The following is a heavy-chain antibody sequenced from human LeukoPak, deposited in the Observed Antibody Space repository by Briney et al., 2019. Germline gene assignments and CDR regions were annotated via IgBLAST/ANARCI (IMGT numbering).Heavy chain of an antibody. D-gene: IGHD3-22*01. CDR2: ISAYNGNT. Sequence: GASVKVSCKASGYTFTSYGISWVRQAPGQGLEWMGWISAYNGNTNYAQKLQGRVTMTTDTSTSTAYMELGSLRSDDTAAYYCASIYYDSSGYGFDPWGQGTLVTVSS. J-gene: IGHJ5*02. CDR3: ASIYYDSSGYGFDP. CDR1: GYTFTSYG. V-gene: IGHV1-18*01.